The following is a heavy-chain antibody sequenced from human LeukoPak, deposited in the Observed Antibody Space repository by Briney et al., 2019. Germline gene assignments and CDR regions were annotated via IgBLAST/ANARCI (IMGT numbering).Heavy chain of an antibody. J-gene: IGHJ4*02. Sequence: GGSLRLSCVGSEFSFPNYAMSWVRQAPGKGLEWVGRIKSKTDGGTTDYAAPVKGRFTISRDDSKNTLYLQMNSLKTEDTAVYYCTTEYSGYDWATDWGQGTLVTVSS. CDR3: TTEYSGYDWATD. V-gene: IGHV3-15*01. D-gene: IGHD5-12*01. CDR2: IKSKTDGGTT. CDR1: EFSFPNYA.